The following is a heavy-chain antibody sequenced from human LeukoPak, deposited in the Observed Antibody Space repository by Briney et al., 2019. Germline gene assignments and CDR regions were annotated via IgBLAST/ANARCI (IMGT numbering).Heavy chain of an antibody. J-gene: IGHJ3*02. CDR3: ARDNYYDSSGYPVNAFDI. D-gene: IGHD3-22*01. Sequence: GGSLRLSCAASGFTFSSYEMNWVRQAPGKGLEWVSYISSSGSTIYYADSVKGRFTISRDNAKNSLYLQMNSLRAEDTAVYYCARDNYYDSSGYPVNAFDIWGQGTMVIVSS. CDR2: ISSSGSTI. V-gene: IGHV3-48*03. CDR1: GFTFSSYE.